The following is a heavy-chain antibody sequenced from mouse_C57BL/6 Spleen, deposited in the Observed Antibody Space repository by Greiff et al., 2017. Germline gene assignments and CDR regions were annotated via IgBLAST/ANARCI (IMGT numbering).Heavy chain of an antibody. CDR3: ASAHYYGSSYDYAMDY. J-gene: IGHJ4*01. CDR2: ISYSGST. CDR1: GYSITSGYD. V-gene: IGHV3-1*01. D-gene: IGHD1-1*01. Sequence: VQLQQSGPGMVKPSQSLSLTCTVTGYSITSGYDWHWIRHFPGNKLEWMGYISYSGSTNYNPSLKSRISITHDTSKNHFFLKLNSVTTEDTATYYCASAHYYGSSYDYAMDYWGQGTSVTVSS.